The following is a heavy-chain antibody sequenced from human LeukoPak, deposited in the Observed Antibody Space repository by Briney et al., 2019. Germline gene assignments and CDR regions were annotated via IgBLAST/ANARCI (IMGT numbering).Heavy chain of an antibody. CDR2: IRYDGSNK. V-gene: IGHV3-30*02. Sequence: GGSLRLSCAASGFTFSSYGMHWVRQAPGKGLEWVAFIRYDGSNKYYADSVKGRFTISRDNSKNTLYLQMNSLRAEDTAVYYCARSITIFGVVPAYWGQGTLVTVSS. CDR1: GFTFSSYG. D-gene: IGHD3-3*01. J-gene: IGHJ4*02. CDR3: ARSITIFGVVPAY.